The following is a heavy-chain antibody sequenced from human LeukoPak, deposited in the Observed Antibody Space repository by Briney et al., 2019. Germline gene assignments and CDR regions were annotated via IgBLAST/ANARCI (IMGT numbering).Heavy chain of an antibody. D-gene: IGHD3-22*01. CDR1: GGSISSGDYY. CDR3: ARGTVVVVITSFDP. Sequence: PQTLSLTCTVSGGSISSGDYYWSWIRQPPGKGLEWIGYIYYSGSTYYNPSLKSRVTISVDTSKNQFSLKLSSVTAADTAVYYCARGTVVVVITSFDPWGQGTLVTVSS. J-gene: IGHJ5*02. V-gene: IGHV4-30-4*08. CDR2: IYYSGST.